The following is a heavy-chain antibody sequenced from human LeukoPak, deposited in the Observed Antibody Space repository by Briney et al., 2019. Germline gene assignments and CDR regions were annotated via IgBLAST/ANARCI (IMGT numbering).Heavy chain of an antibody. Sequence: GRSLRLSCTASGFTFGDYAMSWVRQAPGKGLEWVGFIRSKAYGGTTEYAASVKGRFTISRDDSKSIAYLQMNSLKTEDTALNYCIEEISGNGSGWGYYGRAVWGQGPRSPSP. V-gene: IGHV3-49*04. J-gene: IGHJ6*02. CDR2: IRSKAYGGTT. CDR3: IEEISGNGSGWGYYGRAV. CDR1: GFTFGDYA. D-gene: IGHD6-25*01.